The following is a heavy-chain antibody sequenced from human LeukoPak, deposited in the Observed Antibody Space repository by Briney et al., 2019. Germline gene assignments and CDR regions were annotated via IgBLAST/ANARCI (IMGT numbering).Heavy chain of an antibody. CDR2: IYYSGST. V-gene: IGHV4-59*01. CDR1: GGSISSYY. CDR3: ARGGHDILTGYYGYFDL. D-gene: IGHD3-9*01. J-gene: IGHJ2*01. Sequence: SETLSLTCTVSGGSISSYYWSWIRQPPGKGLEWIGYIYYSGSTNYNPSLKSRVTISVDTSKNQFSLKLSSVTAADTAVYYCARGGHDILTGYYGYFDLWGRGTLVTVSS.